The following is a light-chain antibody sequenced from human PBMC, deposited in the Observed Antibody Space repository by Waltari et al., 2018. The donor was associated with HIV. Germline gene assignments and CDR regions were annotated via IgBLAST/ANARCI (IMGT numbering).Light chain of an antibody. CDR2: EAA. J-gene: IGKJ2*01. CDR1: QRISAK. CDR3: QQYDSGPRGIT. Sequence: EIVMTQSPPTLSVSPGQRVTLSCRASQRISAKVAWYQQRPGQAPRLLIYEAAARPTGIRARFRGSGSGTEFTLTISSLQSEDFATYFCQQYDSGPRGITFGQGTMLEIK. V-gene: IGKV3-15*01.